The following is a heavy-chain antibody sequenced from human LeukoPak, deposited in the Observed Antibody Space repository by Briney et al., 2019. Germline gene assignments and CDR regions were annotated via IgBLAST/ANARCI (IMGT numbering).Heavy chain of an antibody. Sequence: GGSLTLSCAASGFRFDDHAMSWVRQAPGKGLEWGAGINWNAGTTGYRGSVKGRFTISRDNAKNSLYLQMNSLRAEDTALYYCARDSGNNWDANYFDAWGQGTLVTVPS. D-gene: IGHD1-1*01. CDR3: ARDSGNNWDANYFDA. CDR1: GFRFDDHA. J-gene: IGHJ5*02. V-gene: IGHV3-20*04. CDR2: INWNAGTT.